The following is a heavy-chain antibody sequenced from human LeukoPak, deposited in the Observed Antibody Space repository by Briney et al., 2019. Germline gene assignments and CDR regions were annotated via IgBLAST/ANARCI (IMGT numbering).Heavy chain of an antibody. Sequence: ASVKVSCKASGYTFTGYYMHWVRQAPGQGLEWMGWINPNSGGTNYAQKFQGRVTMTRDTSISTAYMELSRLRSDDTAVYYCASPRLDYYGSGSYLPDYYYYGMDVWGRGTTVTVSS. CDR1: GYTFTGYY. CDR3: ASPRLDYYGSGSYLPDYYYYGMDV. J-gene: IGHJ6*02. V-gene: IGHV1-2*02. D-gene: IGHD3-10*01. CDR2: INPNSGGT.